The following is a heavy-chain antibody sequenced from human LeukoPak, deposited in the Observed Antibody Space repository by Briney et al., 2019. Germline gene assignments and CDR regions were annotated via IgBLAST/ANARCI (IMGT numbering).Heavy chain of an antibody. CDR2: IYYSGST. Sequence: PSQTLSLTCTVSGGSTSSGSYYWSWIRQPPGKGLEWIGYIYYSGSTNYNPSLKSRVTISVDMSKNQFSLRLSSVTAADTAVYYCARVFEGWGHAFDIWGQGTMVTVSP. J-gene: IGHJ3*02. V-gene: IGHV4-61*01. CDR1: GGSTSSGSYY. D-gene: IGHD2-21*02. CDR3: ARVFEGWGHAFDI.